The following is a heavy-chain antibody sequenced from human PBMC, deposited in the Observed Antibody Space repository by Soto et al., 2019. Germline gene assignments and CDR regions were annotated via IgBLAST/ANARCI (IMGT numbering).Heavy chain of an antibody. Sequence: QVQLVQSGAEVKKPGASVKVSCKASGYTFTSYGISWVRQAPGQGLEWMGWISAYNGNTNYAQKLQGRVTMTTDTSTSTAYMELRRLRSDDTAVYYCARDYNDILTGYVPTDYWGQGTLVTVSS. CDR1: GYTFTSYG. CDR2: ISAYNGNT. CDR3: ARDYNDILTGYVPTDY. D-gene: IGHD3-9*01. J-gene: IGHJ4*02. V-gene: IGHV1-18*01.